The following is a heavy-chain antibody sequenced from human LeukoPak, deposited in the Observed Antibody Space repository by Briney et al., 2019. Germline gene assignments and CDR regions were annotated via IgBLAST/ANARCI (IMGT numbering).Heavy chain of an antibody. V-gene: IGHV3-23*01. CDR3: AKKMSITAASQVDY. J-gene: IGHJ4*02. CDR2: ISSSGGST. CDR1: GFTFSSYS. Sequence: GGSLRLSSAASGFTFSSYSMSWVRQAPGKGLEWFSAISSSGGSTDYTDSVKGRFTISRDNSMNTLYLQMNSLRAEDTAVYYCAKKMSITAASQVDYWGQGTLVTVSS. D-gene: IGHD1-20*01.